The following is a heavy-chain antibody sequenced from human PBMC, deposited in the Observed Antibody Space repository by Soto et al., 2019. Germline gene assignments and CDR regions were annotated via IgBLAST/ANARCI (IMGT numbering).Heavy chain of an antibody. J-gene: IGHJ6*02. CDR1: GFTFSSYA. CDR3: ARDVMVRGVITYNYYGMDV. Sequence: GGSLRLSCAASGFTFSSYAMHWVRQAPGKGLEWVAVISYDGSNKYYADSVKGRFTISRDNSKNTLYLQMNSLRAEDTAVYYCARDVMVRGVITYNYYGMDVWGQGTTVTVSS. CDR2: ISYDGSNK. V-gene: IGHV3-30-3*01. D-gene: IGHD3-10*01.